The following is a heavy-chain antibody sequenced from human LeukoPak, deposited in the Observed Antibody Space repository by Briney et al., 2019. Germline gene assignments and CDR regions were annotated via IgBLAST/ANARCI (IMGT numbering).Heavy chain of an antibody. Sequence: ASVNVSCKASGYTFTGYYMHWVRQAPGQGLEWMGWINPNSGGTNYAQKFQGRVTMTRDTSISTAYMELSRLRSDDTAVYYCARVRAPVYTYYYDSSGYYSYYYYGMDVWGQGTTVTVSS. J-gene: IGHJ6*02. CDR2: INPNSGGT. D-gene: IGHD3-22*01. CDR3: ARVRAPVYTYYYDSSGYYSYYYYGMDV. CDR1: GYTFTGYY. V-gene: IGHV1-2*02.